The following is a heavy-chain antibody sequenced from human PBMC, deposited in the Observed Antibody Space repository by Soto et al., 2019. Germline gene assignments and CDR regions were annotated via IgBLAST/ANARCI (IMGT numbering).Heavy chain of an antibody. CDR2: IWFDGGNK. J-gene: IGHJ4*02. D-gene: IGHD6-19*01. Sequence: GGSLRLSCAASGFTFSSHGMHWVRQAPGKGLEWVAIIWFDGGNKYYADSVKGRFTISKDDSSNTLYLQMDSLRDEDTAVYYCARDMDARYNNGWYHYFDSWGQGTLVTVSS. V-gene: IGHV3-33*01. CDR1: GFTFSSHG. CDR3: ARDMDARYNNGWYHYFDS.